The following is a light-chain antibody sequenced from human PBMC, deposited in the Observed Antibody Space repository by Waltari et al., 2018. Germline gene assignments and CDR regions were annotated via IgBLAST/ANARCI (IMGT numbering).Light chain of an antibody. CDR2: DAS. V-gene: IGKV1-5*01. CDR1: QSVNTW. Sequence: DIQMTQSPSTLSASVGDRVTITCRASQSVNTWLAWYRQKPGKAPNLLIYDASSLESGVPSRFSGSGSGTEFTLTISSLQPDDSASYYCQQYNSHWTIGQGTKVEIK. J-gene: IGKJ1*01. CDR3: QQYNSHWT.